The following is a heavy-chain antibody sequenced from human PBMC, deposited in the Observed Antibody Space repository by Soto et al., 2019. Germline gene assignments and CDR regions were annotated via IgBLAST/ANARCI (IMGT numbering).Heavy chain of an antibody. CDR3: ATEYYYDSSGYYKTGFDY. D-gene: IGHD3-22*01. Sequence: SETLSLTCAVYGGSFSGYYWGWIRQPPGKGLEWIGSIYYSGSTYYNPPLKSRVTISVDTSKNQFSLKLSSVTAADTAVYYCATEYYYDSSGYYKTGFDYWGQGTLVTVSS. V-gene: IGHV4-39*01. J-gene: IGHJ4*02. CDR2: IYYSGST. CDR1: GGSFSGYY.